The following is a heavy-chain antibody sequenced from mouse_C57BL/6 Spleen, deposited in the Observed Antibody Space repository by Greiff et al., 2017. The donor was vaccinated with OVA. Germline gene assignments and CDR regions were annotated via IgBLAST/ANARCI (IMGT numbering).Heavy chain of an antibody. J-gene: IGHJ1*03. CDR1: GYTFTEYT. CDR2: FYPGSGSI. CDR3: ARHEEGYYGSSSYWYFDV. Sequence: VMLVESGAELVKPGASVKLSCKASGYTFTEYTIHWVKQRSGQGLEWIGWFYPGSGSIKYNEKFKDKATLTADKSSSTVYMELSRLTSEDSAVYFCARHEEGYYGSSSYWYFDVWGTGTTVTVSS. V-gene: IGHV1-62-2*01. D-gene: IGHD1-1*01.